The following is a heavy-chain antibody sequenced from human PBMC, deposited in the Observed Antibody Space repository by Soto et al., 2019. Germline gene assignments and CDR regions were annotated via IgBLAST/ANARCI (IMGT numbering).Heavy chain of an antibody. CDR3: VGSGTARLLRHSWFDT. J-gene: IGHJ5*02. CDR2: ITTSSAYI. Sequence: EVQLVESGGGLVKPGGSLRLSCAASGFTFNTYDMNWVRQAPGQGLEWVSSITTSSAYIYYADSLKGRITISRDNAKKSLFLQMNSLRSEDTAVYYCVGSGTARLLRHSWFDTWGQGTLVTVSS. CDR1: GFTFNTYD. D-gene: IGHD3-16*01. V-gene: IGHV3-21*01.